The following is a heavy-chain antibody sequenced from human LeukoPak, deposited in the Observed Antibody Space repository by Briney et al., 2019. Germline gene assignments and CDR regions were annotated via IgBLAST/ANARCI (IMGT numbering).Heavy chain of an antibody. CDR3: ARVAVEMATIWDY. CDR1: GYTFSSCG. D-gene: IGHD5-24*01. J-gene: IGHJ4*02. Sequence: ASVEVSCKASGYTFSSCGITWVRQAPGQGLEWMGWISVYNGHTNYAQKFQGRVTMTTDTSTSTAHMALRSLRSDDTAVYYCARVAVEMATIWDYWGQGTLVTVSS. CDR2: ISVYNGHT. V-gene: IGHV1-18*01.